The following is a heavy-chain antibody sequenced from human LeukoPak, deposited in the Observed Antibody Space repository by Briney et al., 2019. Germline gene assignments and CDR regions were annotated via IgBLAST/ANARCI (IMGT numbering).Heavy chain of an antibody. CDR3: AKGAAVTPLYYFDY. CDR1: GFTFTNFA. Sequence: GGSLRLSCVASGFTFTNFAMTWVRQPPGKGLEWVSSITGSSGTTYDADSVRGRFTISRDVSKNTLYLQMNGLRAEDTATYYCAKGAAVTPLYYFDYWGQGVLVTVSS. CDR2: ITGSSGTT. V-gene: IGHV3-23*01. D-gene: IGHD4-17*01. J-gene: IGHJ4*02.